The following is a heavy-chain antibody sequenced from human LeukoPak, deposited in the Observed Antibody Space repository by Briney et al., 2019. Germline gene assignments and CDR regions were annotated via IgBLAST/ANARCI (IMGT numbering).Heavy chain of an antibody. J-gene: IGHJ6*02. D-gene: IGHD2-15*01. Sequence: PSETLSLTCTVSGGSISSSSYYWGWIRQPPGKGLEWIGSIYYSGSTYYNPSLKSRVTISVDTSKNQFSLKLSSVTAADTAVYYCARGRGDCSGGSCYRYYYYYGMDVWGQGTTVTVSS. CDR2: IYYSGST. CDR3: ARGRGDCSGGSCYRYYYYYGMDV. CDR1: GGSISSSSYY. V-gene: IGHV4-39*01.